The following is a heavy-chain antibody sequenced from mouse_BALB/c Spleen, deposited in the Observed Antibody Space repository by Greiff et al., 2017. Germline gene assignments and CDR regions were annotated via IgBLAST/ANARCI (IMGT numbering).Heavy chain of an antibody. J-gene: IGHJ2*01. CDR2: ISYSGST. CDR1: GDSITSGY. Sequence: EVQLVESGPSLVKPSQTLSLTCSVTGDSITSGYWNWIRKFPGNKLEYMGYISYSGSTYYNPSLKSRISITRDTSKNQYYLQLNSVTTEDTATYYCARGYYGSSSFDYWGQGTTLTVSS. D-gene: IGHD1-1*01. V-gene: IGHV3-8*02. CDR3: ARGYYGSSSFDY.